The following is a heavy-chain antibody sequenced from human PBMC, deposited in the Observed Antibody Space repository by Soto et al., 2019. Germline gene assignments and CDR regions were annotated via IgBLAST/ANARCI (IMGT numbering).Heavy chain of an antibody. V-gene: IGHV1-69*01. CDR3: AREYNWNDVRYGMDV. CDR1: GGTFSSYA. Sequence: QVQLVQSAAEVKKPGSSVKVSCKASGGTFSSYAISWVRQAPGQGLGWMGGIIPIFGTANYAQKFQGRVTITADESTSSAYMELSSLRSEDTAVYFCAREYNWNDVRYGMDVWGQGTTVTVSS. D-gene: IGHD1-20*01. CDR2: IIPIFGTA. J-gene: IGHJ6*02.